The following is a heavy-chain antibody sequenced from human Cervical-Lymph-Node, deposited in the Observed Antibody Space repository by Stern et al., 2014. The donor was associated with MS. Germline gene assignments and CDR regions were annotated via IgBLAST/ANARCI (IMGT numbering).Heavy chain of an antibody. CDR1: GGSVSSYV. CDR3: ARAVVTPPDYGMDV. CDR2: IIPVFGTA. J-gene: IGHJ6*02. D-gene: IGHD3-22*01. V-gene: IGHV1-69*01. Sequence: VQLVESGAEVKKPGSSVKVSCKATGGSVSSYVINWVRQAPGQGLAWMGGIIPVFGTANHAQKFHGRVTITADASTSTAYMELSSLRSEDTAVYYCARAVVTPPDYGMDVWGQGTTVTVSS.